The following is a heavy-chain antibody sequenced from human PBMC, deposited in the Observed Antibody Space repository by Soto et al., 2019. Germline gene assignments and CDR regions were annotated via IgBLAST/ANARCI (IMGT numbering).Heavy chain of an antibody. V-gene: IGHV1-18*01. D-gene: IGHD3-10*01. Sequence: QVQLVQSGAEVKKPGASVKVSCKASGYTFTSYGISWVRQAPGQGLEWLGWISNYNGNTKYAQKLQGRVTMNTDTSTRTPYRELRSLRSNDTAVFYCAREMVRGVGSDYWGQGTLVTVSS. CDR1: GYTFTSYG. CDR2: ISNYNGNT. J-gene: IGHJ4*02. CDR3: AREMVRGVGSDY.